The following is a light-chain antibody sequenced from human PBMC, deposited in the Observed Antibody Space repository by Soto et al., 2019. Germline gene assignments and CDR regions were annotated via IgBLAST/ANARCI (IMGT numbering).Light chain of an antibody. Sequence: DIVMTQSPDSLAVYLCETATINCKSSQSVLYSSNNKNYLAWDLQKPVKPPKLLIYWSSTRESGVPDRYSDSVSRTNCTITIRSLQAVDVAVCYCQQYYSTPTTLGPGTKVYI. CDR1: QSVLYSSNNKNY. CDR2: WSS. J-gene: IGKJ3*01. V-gene: IGKV4-1*01. CDR3: QQYYSTPTT.